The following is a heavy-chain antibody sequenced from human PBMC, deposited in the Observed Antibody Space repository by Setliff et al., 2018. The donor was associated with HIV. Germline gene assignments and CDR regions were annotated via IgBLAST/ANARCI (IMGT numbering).Heavy chain of an antibody. CDR1: GYSFANYW. V-gene: IGHV5-51*01. D-gene: IGHD3-22*01. CDR3: ARVKVVGFSGLFFDP. J-gene: IGHJ5*02. Sequence: GESLKISCKGSGYSFANYWIGWVRQMPGEGLEWMGIIYPGNSDTRYRPSFQGQVTVSADKSINTAYLQWSSLKATDTATYFCARVKVVGFSGLFFDPWGQGTPVTVSS. CDR2: IYPGNSDT.